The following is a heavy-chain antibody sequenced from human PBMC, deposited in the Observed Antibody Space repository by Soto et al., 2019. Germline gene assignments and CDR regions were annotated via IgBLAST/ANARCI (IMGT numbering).Heavy chain of an antibody. J-gene: IGHJ6*02. CDR1: GYTFTSYA. D-gene: IGHD6-25*01. Sequence: ASVKVSCKASGYTFTSYAMHWVRQAPGQRLERMGWINAGNGNTKYSQKFQGRVTITRDTSASTAYMELSSLRSEDTAVYYCARAPGYTGYYYGMDVWGQGTTVTVSS. V-gene: IGHV1-3*01. CDR3: ARAPGYTGYYYGMDV. CDR2: INAGNGNT.